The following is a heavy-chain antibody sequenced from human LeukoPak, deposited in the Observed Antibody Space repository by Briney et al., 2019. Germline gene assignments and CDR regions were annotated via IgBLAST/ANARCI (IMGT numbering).Heavy chain of an antibody. CDR2: IYHSGST. J-gene: IGHJ3*02. CDR3: ASYGSGSYRGAFDI. Sequence: KPSETLSFTCAVSGGSISSSNWWSWVRQPPGQGLAWIGEIYHSGSTNYNPSLKSRVTISVDKSKNQFSLKLSSVTAADTAVYYCASYGSGSYRGAFDIWGQGTMVTVSS. CDR1: GGSISSSNW. D-gene: IGHD3-10*01. V-gene: IGHV4-4*02.